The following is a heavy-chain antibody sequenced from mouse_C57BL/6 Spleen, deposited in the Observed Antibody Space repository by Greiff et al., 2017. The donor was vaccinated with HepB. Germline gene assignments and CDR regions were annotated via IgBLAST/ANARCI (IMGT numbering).Heavy chain of an antibody. CDR3: ARKKGLGPYYFDY. CDR2: ISSGSSTI. CDR1: GFTFSDYG. D-gene: IGHD4-1*01. Sequence: EVQLQESGGGLVKPGGSLKLSCAASGFTFSDYGMHWVRQAPEKGLEWVAYISSGSSTIYYADTVKGRFTISRDNAKNTLFLQMTSLRSEDTAMYYCARKKGLGPYYFDYWGQGTTLTVSS. J-gene: IGHJ2*01. V-gene: IGHV5-17*01.